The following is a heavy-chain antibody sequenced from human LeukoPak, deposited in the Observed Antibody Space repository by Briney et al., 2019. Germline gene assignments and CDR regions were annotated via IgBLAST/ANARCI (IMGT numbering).Heavy chain of an antibody. CDR3: ARDGSPYAFGI. CDR2: IYYSGST. Sequence: PSETLSLTCTVSGGSISGSSYYWGWIRQPPGKGLEWIGSIYYSGSTYYNPSLKSRVTISVDTSKNQFSLKLSSVTAADTAVYYCARDGSPYAFGIWGQGTMVTVSS. J-gene: IGHJ3*02. D-gene: IGHD3-10*01. CDR1: GGSISGSSYY. V-gene: IGHV4-39*07.